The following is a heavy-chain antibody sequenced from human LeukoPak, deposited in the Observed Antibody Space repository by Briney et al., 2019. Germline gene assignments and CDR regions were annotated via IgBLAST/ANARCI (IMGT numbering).Heavy chain of an antibody. CDR3: AKGSYSTTWYYFDY. D-gene: IGHD6-13*01. Sequence: PGGSLRLSCAASGFTFDDYAMHWVRQAPGKGLEWVSGISWNSGSIGYADSAKGRFTISRDNAKNSLYLQMNSLRAEDTALYYCAKGSYSTTWYYFDYWGQGTLVTVSS. V-gene: IGHV3-9*01. J-gene: IGHJ4*02. CDR2: ISWNSGSI. CDR1: GFTFDDYA.